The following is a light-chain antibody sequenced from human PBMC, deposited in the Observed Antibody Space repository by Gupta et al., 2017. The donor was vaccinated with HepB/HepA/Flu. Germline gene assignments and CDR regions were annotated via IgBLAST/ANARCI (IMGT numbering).Light chain of an antibody. CDR3: SSYTNTNGLNWM. CDR1: SSDVGDHHY. Sequence: QSALTQPASVSGSPGQSITISCTGTSSDVGDHHYVSWYQQHPGEAPKLLIFDVSHRPSGTSHRFSGSISGNTASLTISGLQAEDEANYYCSSYTNTNGLNWMFGGGTKLTVL. CDR2: DVS. V-gene: IGLV2-14*01. J-gene: IGLJ3*02.